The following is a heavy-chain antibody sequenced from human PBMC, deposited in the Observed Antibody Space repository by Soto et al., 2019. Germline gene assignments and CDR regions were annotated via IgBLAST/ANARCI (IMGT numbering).Heavy chain of an antibody. CDR3: ARDSTIFGVVPPSPFDY. CDR1: GFTFSSYW. D-gene: IGHD3-3*01. V-gene: IGHV3-7*05. Sequence: GGSLRLSCAASGFTFSSYWMSWVRQAPGKGLEWVANIKQDGSEKYYVDSVKGRFTISRDNAKNSLYLQMNSLRAEDTAVYYCARDSTIFGVVPPSPFDYWGQGTLVTVSS. CDR2: IKQDGSEK. J-gene: IGHJ4*02.